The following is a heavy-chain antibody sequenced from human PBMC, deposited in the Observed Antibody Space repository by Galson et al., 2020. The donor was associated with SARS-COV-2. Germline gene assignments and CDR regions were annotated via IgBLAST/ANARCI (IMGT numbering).Heavy chain of an antibody. CDR3: ARDLKGGSYSGFHY. CDR1: GFTFSSYS. J-gene: IGHJ4*02. Sequence: KIGESLKISCAASGFTFSSYSMNWVRQAPGKGLEWVSSISSSSSYIYYADSVKGRFTISRDNAKNSLYLQMNSLRAEDTAVYYCARDLKGGSYSGFHYWGQGTLVTVSS. D-gene: IGHD1-26*01. V-gene: IGHV3-21*01. CDR2: ISSSSSYI.